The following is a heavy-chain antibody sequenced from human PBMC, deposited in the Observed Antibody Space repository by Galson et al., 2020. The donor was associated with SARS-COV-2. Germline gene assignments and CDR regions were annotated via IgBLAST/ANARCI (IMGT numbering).Heavy chain of an antibody. CDR1: GFTFSSHS. D-gene: IGHD3-22*01. V-gene: IGHV3-48*01. J-gene: IGHJ4*02. CDR2: ISSSSTTI. Sequence: GGSLRLSCEASGFTFSSHSMNWVRQAPGKGLEWVSFISSSSTTIHYADSVTGRFTISRDNGKNSLYLQMTSLRAEDTAVYYCARDVEDDYYDSPPNNYWGQGTLVTVSS. CDR3: ARDVEDDYYDSPPNNY.